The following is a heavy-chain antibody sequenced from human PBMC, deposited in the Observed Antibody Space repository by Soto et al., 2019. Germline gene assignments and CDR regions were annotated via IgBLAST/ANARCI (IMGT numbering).Heavy chain of an antibody. CDR1: GFTFSSYD. CDR3: ARVMVEKSRYYDFWSGYYYYYGMDV. J-gene: IGHJ6*02. V-gene: IGHV3-13*01. D-gene: IGHD3-3*01. Sequence: GGSLRLSCAASGFTFSSYDMHWVRQATGKGLEWVSAIGTAGDTYYPGSVKGRFTISRENAKNSLYLQMNSLRAGETAVYYCARVMVEKSRYYDFWSGYYYYYGMDVWGQGDTVTVSS. CDR2: IGTAGDT.